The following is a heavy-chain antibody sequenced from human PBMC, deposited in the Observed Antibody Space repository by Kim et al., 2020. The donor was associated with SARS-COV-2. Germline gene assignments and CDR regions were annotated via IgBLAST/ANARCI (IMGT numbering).Heavy chain of an antibody. V-gene: IGHV3-20*03. Sequence: YAHPVRGRFTISRDNAKNSLYLQMNSLRAEDTALYYGARDDYGGNSVVDYWGQGTLVTVSS. J-gene: IGHJ4*02. CDR3: ARDDYGGNSVVDY. D-gene: IGHD4-17*01.